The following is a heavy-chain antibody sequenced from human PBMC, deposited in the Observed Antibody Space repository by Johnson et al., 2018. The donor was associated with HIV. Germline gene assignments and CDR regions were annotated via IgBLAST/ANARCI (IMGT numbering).Heavy chain of an antibody. Sequence: VQLVESGGGLVQPGGSLRLSCAASGFTFDDYTMHWVRQAPGKGLEWVSLISWDGGSTYYADSVKGRFTISRDNAKKSVYLQMNSLRAEDTAVYYWAREVERGLGFDIWGQGTMVTVSS. CDR2: ISWDGGST. CDR3: AREVERGLGFDI. J-gene: IGHJ3*02. D-gene: IGHD5-24*01. V-gene: IGHV3-43*01. CDR1: GFTFDDYT.